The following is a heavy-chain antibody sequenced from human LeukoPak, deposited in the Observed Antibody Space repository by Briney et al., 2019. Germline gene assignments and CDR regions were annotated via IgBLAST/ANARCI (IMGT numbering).Heavy chain of an antibody. D-gene: IGHD1-7*01. CDR1: GFTFSAYT. Sequence: GGSLRLSCGASGFTFSAYTMNLIRQAPGKGLEWVSSISSSSSSIYYADSVKGRFTISRDNSKNMLYLQMNSLRAEDTAVYYCAKDQYNWNYFSWFDPWGQGTLVTVSS. J-gene: IGHJ5*02. CDR2: ISSSSSSI. CDR3: AKDQYNWNYFSWFDP. V-gene: IGHV3-21*01.